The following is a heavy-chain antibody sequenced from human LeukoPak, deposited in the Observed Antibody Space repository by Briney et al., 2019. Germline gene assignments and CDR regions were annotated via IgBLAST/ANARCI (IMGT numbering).Heavy chain of an antibody. V-gene: IGHV1-2*02. Sequence: GASVKVSCKASGYTFTGYYMHWVRQAPGQGLEWMGWINPNSGGTNYAQKFQGRVTMTRDTSISTAYMELRSLRSDDTAVYYCARADVLLWFGESLAHMDVWGKGTTVTVSS. CDR2: INPNSGGT. J-gene: IGHJ6*03. CDR1: GYTFTGYY. CDR3: ARADVLLWFGESLAHMDV. D-gene: IGHD3-10*01.